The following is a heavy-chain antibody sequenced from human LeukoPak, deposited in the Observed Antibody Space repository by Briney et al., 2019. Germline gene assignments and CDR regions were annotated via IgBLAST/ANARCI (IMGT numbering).Heavy chain of an antibody. V-gene: IGHV3-7*03. J-gene: IGHJ4*02. CDR2: IKQDGSEK. CDR3: AKAGPYYFDY. CDR1: GIILSSYW. Sequence: GGSLRLSCAASGIILSSYWMSWVRQAPGKGLEWVANIKQDGSEKWYVDSVKGRFTISRDNSKNTLYLQMNSLRAEDTAVYYCAKAGPYYFDYWGQGTLVTVSS.